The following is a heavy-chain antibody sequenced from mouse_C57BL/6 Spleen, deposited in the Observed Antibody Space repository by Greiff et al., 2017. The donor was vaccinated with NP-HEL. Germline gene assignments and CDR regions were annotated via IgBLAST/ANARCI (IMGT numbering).Heavy chain of an antibody. V-gene: IGHV1-64*01. D-gene: IGHD4-1*01. J-gene: IGHJ4*01. CDR1: GYTFTSYW. CDR2: IHPTSGST. Sequence: QVQLQQPGAELVKPGASVKLSCKASGYTFTSYWMHWVKQRPGQGLEWIGMIHPTSGSTNYNEKFKSKATLTVDKSSSTAYMQLSSLTSEDSAVYYCASEETGHAMDYWGQGTSVTVSS. CDR3: ASEETGHAMDY.